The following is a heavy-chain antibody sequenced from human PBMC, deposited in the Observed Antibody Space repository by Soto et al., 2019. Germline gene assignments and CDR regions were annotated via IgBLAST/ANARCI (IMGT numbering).Heavy chain of an antibody. D-gene: IGHD2-2*01. CDR3: AKTRGHSYYYVMDA. CDR1: GFTFSSFG. CDR2: ISYDGTNK. V-gene: IGHV3-30*18. J-gene: IGHJ6*02. Sequence: QVQLVESGGGVVQPGRSLRLSCAASGFTFSSFGMHWVRQAPGKGLEWVTFISYDGTNKYYADSVKGRFTISRDNSKNTLYLQMDSLRAEDTAVYYCAKTRGHSYYYVMDAWGQGTTVTVFS.